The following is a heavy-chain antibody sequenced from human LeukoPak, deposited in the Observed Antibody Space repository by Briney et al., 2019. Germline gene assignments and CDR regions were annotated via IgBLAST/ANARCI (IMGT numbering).Heavy chain of an antibody. Sequence: PGGSLRLSRAASGFTFSSYGMHWVRQAPGKGLEWVAVISYDGSSEYYADSVKGRFTISRDNSKNTLYLQMNSLRTEDTAIYYCAKRYYYGSGDYPYDAFDIWGQGTLVTVSS. CDR3: AKRYYYGSGDYPYDAFDI. V-gene: IGHV3-30*18. CDR1: GFTFSSYG. CDR2: ISYDGSSE. D-gene: IGHD3-10*01. J-gene: IGHJ3*02.